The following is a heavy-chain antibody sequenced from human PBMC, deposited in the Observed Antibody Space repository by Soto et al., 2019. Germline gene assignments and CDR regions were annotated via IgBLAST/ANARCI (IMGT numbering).Heavy chain of an antibody. V-gene: IGHV4-61*01. CDR3: ARDLRRYYDSSGFAAFDI. CDR1: GGSVSSGSYY. D-gene: IGHD3-22*01. CDR2: IYYSGST. J-gene: IGHJ3*02. Sequence: SETLSLTCTVSGGSVSSGSYYWSWIRQPPGKGLEWIGYIYYSGSTNYNPSLKSRVTISVDTSKNQFSLKLSSVTAADTAVYYCARDLRRYYDSSGFAAFDIWGQGTTVTVSS.